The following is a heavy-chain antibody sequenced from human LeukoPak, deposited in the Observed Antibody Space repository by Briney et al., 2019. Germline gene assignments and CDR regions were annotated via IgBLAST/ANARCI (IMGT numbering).Heavy chain of an antibody. CDR2: IYSGGST. CDR1: GFTVSSNY. J-gene: IGHJ4*02. Sequence: GGSLRLSCAASGFTVSSNYMSWVRQAPGKGLEWASVIYSGGSTHYADSVKGRFTISRDNSKNTLYLQMNSLRAEDTAVYYCARDFPYDSSGFRPKGDYWGQGTLVTVSS. V-gene: IGHV3-53*01. CDR3: ARDFPYDSSGFRPKGDY. D-gene: IGHD3-22*01.